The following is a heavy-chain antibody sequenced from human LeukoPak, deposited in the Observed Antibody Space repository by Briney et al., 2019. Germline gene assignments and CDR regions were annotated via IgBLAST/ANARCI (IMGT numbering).Heavy chain of an antibody. Sequence: PSETLSLTCTVSGDFLTSYPYYWGWVRQAPGKGLEWIGSIKHSGTTYYDPSLKSRVTVSADTSKNQFSLRLSSVTAADTAVYYCTRATGTGLYYFDYWGQGTLVIVSS. CDR1: GDFLTSYPYY. CDR2: IKHSGTT. J-gene: IGHJ4*02. D-gene: IGHD1-1*01. CDR3: TRATGTGLYYFDY. V-gene: IGHV4-39*07.